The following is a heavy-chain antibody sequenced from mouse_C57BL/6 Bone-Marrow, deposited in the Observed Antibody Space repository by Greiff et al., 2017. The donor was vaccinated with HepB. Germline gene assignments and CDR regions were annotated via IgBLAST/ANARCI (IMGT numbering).Heavy chain of an antibody. Sequence: VQLVESGAELVKPGASVKISCKASGYAFSSYWMNWVKQRPGKGLEWIGQIYPGDGDTNYNGKFKGKATLTADKSSSTAYMQLSSLTSEDSAVYFCARRGYYDYDGFAYWGQGTLVTVSA. CDR3: ARRGYYDYDGFAY. V-gene: IGHV1-80*01. CDR1: GYAFSSYW. CDR2: IYPGDGDT. J-gene: IGHJ3*01. D-gene: IGHD2-4*01.